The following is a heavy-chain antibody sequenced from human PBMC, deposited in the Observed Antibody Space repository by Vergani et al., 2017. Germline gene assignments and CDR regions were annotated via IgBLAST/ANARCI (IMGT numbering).Heavy chain of an antibody. D-gene: IGHD3-10*01. J-gene: IGHJ4*02. CDR1: GASVNSYY. CDR3: ARSRIYYGAESPDY. V-gene: IGHV4-59*02. Sequence: QVKLQESGPGLVKPSETLSLTFTVSGASVNSYYWSWIRQPPGKGLGWLGYVSFRGDTLYDPSVKGRMTISLNTSSNQFSLYLTSVTAADTAVYYCARSRIYYGAESPDYWGQGTMVTVSS. CDR2: VSFRGDT.